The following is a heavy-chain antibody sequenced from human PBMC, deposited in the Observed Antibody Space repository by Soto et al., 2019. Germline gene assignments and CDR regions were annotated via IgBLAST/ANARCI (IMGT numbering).Heavy chain of an antibody. CDR3: ARMFSLYDPLYYFDS. J-gene: IGHJ4*02. D-gene: IGHD1-1*01. CDR2: ISSNSGAI. CDR1: RFTFSDYY. V-gene: IGHV3-11*01. Sequence: QVQLVESGGGLVKPGGSLRLSCAASRFTFSDYYMSWIRQAPGKGLEWISSISSNSGAIFYADSVKGRFTISRDNAKNSLYLQMSSLRAEDTAVYYCARMFSLYDPLYYFDSWGQGTLVTVSS.